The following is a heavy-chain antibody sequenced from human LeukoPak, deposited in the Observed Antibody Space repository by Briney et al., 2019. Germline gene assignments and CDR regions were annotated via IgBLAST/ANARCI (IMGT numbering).Heavy chain of an antibody. D-gene: IGHD3-10*01. Sequence: GGSLRLSCAVSGFTFSYAWMSWVRQAPGKGLEWVAFIRYDGSNKYYADSVKGRFTISRDNSKNTLYLQMNSLRAEDTAVYYCATYGSGIDYWGQGTLVTVSS. CDR1: GFTFSYAW. CDR2: IRYDGSNK. J-gene: IGHJ4*02. CDR3: ATYGSGIDY. V-gene: IGHV3-30*02.